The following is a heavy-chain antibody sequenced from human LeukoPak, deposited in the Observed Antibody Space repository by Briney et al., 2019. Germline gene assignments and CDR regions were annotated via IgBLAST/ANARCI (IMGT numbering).Heavy chain of an antibody. CDR2: IDFSGST. D-gene: IGHD3-10*01. V-gene: IGHV4-59*01. Sequence: SETLSLTCTVSGGSISSYYWSWLRQPPGKGLEWIGYIDFSGSTNYNPSLKSRVTISVDTSKNQFSLKVSSVTAADTAVYYCARGGITMVRGPPYYYYGMDVWGQGTTVTVSS. CDR1: GGSISSYY. CDR3: ARGGITMVRGPPYYYYGMDV. J-gene: IGHJ6*02.